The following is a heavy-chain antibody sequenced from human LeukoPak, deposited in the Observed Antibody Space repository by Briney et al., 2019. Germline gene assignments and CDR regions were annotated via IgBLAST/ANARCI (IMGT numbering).Heavy chain of an antibody. CDR2: IYSGGST. Sequence: GGSLRLSCAASGFTVSSNYMSWVRQAPGKGLEWVSVIYSGGSTYYADSVKGRFTISRDNSKNTLYLQMNSLRAEDTAVYYCARAPFGVRGFEGSAFDIWGQGTMVTVSS. J-gene: IGHJ3*02. CDR1: GFTVSSNY. D-gene: IGHD3-10*01. CDR3: ARAPFGVRGFEGSAFDI. V-gene: IGHV3-53*01.